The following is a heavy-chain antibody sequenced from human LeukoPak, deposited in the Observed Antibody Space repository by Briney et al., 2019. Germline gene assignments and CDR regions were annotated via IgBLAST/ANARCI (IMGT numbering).Heavy chain of an antibody. Sequence: GGSLRLSCAASGFTFSSYAMSWVRQAPGKGLEWVSAISGSGGSTYYADSVKGRFTISRDNSKNTLYLQMNSLRAEDTAVYYCAKGHRGYSSSWYTRRAFDIWGQGTMVTVSS. V-gene: IGHV3-23*01. CDR3: AKGHRGYSSSWYTRRAFDI. CDR1: GFTFSSYA. J-gene: IGHJ3*02. D-gene: IGHD6-13*01. CDR2: ISGSGGST.